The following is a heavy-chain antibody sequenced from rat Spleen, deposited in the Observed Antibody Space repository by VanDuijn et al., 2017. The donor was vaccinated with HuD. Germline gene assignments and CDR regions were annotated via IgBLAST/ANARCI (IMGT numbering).Heavy chain of an antibody. CDR2: IQSGGST. CDR1: GFSLTSYH. V-gene: IGHV2-27*01. Sequence: QVQLKESEPDLVQPSQTLSLTCTVSGFSLTSYHVHWVRQPPGKGLEWMGRIQSGGSTDYNSALKSRLSISRDTSKSQVFLKMNSLQTEDTAMYLCARGALFDYWGQGVMVTVSS. J-gene: IGHJ2*01. CDR3: ARGALFDY.